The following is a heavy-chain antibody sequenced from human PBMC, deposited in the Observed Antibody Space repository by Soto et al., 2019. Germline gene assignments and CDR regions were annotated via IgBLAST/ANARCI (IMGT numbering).Heavy chain of an antibody. CDR1: GYTFTNNV. CDR3: ARVSICTCTWNYARINCLDP. V-gene: IGHV1-3*04. D-gene: IGHD1-7*01. CDR2: IYTAKGNT. Sequence: ASVKVSCKASGYTFTNNVIHWLRQAPGQTLEWMGWIYTAKGNTKYAQKFQARVTLTTDTSTSTAYMELNSLRSDDTAVYYCARVSICTCTWNYARINCLDPWGQGTLVTVSS. J-gene: IGHJ5*02.